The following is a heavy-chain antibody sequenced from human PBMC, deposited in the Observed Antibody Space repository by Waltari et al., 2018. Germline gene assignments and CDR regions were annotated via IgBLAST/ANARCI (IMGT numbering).Heavy chain of an antibody. J-gene: IGHJ4*02. CDR3: ARDYPDY. CDR2: ISKSGTTM. V-gene: IGHV3-48*03. Sequence: EVQLVESGGGLVQPGGSLRLSCAASGFPFSSYEMNWVRQAPGKGLEWCSFISKSGTTMYYADSVKGRFTVSRDNAKNSLYLQMNSLRADDTAVYYCARDYPDYWGQGTLVTVSS. CDR1: GFPFSSYE.